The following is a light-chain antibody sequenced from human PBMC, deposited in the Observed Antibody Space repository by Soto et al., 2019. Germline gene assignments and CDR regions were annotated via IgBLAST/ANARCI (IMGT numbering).Light chain of an antibody. CDR2: DAP. J-gene: IGKJ2*01. Sequence: EIVLTQSPCTLSLSPGERATLSCRASQSVSSSSLAWHQQKPGQQPRLLLFDAPSMATDNPDRFSGSGSGTDSTLTISRLEPEDFAVYYCQQSATSPPKYTFGQGTKLEIK. V-gene: IGKV3-20*01. CDR3: QQSATSPPKYT. CDR1: QSVSSSS.